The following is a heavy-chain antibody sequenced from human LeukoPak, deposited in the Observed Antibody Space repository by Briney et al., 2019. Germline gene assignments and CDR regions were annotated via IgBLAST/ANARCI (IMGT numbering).Heavy chain of an antibody. J-gene: IGHJ4*02. Sequence: GGSLRLSCAASGFTFSSYSMNWVRQAPGKGLGWVSSISSSSSYIYYADSVKGRFTISRDNAKNSLYLQMNSLRAEDTAVYYCARGPDTTYYDILTGRGFDYWGQGTLVTVSS. CDR3: ARGPDTTYYDILTGRGFDY. CDR2: ISSSSSYI. V-gene: IGHV3-21*01. CDR1: GFTFSSYS. D-gene: IGHD3-9*01.